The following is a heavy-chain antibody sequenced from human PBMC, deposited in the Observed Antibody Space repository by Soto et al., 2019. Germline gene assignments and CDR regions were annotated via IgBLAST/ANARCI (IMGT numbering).Heavy chain of an antibody. V-gene: IGHV3-23*01. J-gene: IGHJ3*02. Sequence: EVQLLESGGGLVQPGGSLRLSCEASGFTFSAYAMSWVRQTPGKGLEWVSGISTGGDITSYSDSVKGRFTISRDNSKKVLYLQMNSLRADDTAVYYCANAAHCSSTTCPPGPIWGQGTIVTVSS. CDR1: GFTFSAYA. CDR2: ISTGGDIT. CDR3: ANAAHCSSTTCPPGPI. D-gene: IGHD2-2*01.